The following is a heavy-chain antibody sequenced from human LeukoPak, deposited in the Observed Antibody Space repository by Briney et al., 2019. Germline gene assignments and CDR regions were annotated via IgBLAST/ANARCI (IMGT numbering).Heavy chain of an antibody. CDR3: VRHPWRLGSREYNFDY. J-gene: IGHJ4*02. V-gene: IGHV4-59*08. CDR1: GGSISTYY. CDR2: IYHSGIT. Sequence: SETLSLTCTVSGGSISTYYWSWIRQPPGKGLEWIGYIYHSGITNYNPSLKSRVTMSVDTSENQFSLKLTSVTAADTAVYFCVRHPWRLGSREYNFDYWGQGILVTVSS. D-gene: IGHD3-10*01.